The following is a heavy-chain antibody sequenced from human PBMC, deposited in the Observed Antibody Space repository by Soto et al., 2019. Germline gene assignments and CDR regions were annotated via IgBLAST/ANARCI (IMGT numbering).Heavy chain of an antibody. J-gene: IGHJ5*01. D-gene: IGHD3-10*01. CDR1: GFTFNSYS. V-gene: IGHV3-21*02. CDR2: ISSLSTYI. Sequence: EAQLVESGGGLVKPGGSLRLSCAASGFTFNSYSMNWVRQAPGRGLEWVSSISSLSTYIYYADSVKGRFTISRDNAKNSLYLQMNSLRAEDTALYYCARDRGFDSWGQGTLVTVSS. CDR3: ARDRGFDS.